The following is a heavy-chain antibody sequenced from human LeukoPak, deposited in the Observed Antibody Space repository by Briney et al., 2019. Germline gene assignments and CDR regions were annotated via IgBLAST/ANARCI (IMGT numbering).Heavy chain of an antibody. V-gene: IGHV3-53*01. J-gene: IGHJ4*02. D-gene: IGHD3-9*01. Sequence: PGGSLRLSCAASGFTVSSDYMGWVRQAPGKGLEWVSVIYSGGRTYYADSVKGRFTISRDNSKNTLFLQMNSLRAEDTAVYYCARGMISISQPLYFDYWGQGTLVTVSS. CDR3: ARGMISISQPLYFDY. CDR2: IYSGGRT. CDR1: GFTVSSDY.